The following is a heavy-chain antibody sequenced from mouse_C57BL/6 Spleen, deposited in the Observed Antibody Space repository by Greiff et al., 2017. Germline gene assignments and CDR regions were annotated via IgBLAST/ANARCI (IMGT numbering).Heavy chain of an antibody. J-gene: IGHJ3*01. CDR3: ARPFAD. CDR2: IDPSDSYT. CDR1: GYTFTSYW. Sequence: QVQLQQPGAELVKPGASVKLSCKASGYTFTSYWMQWVKQRPGQGLEWIGEIDPSDSYTNYNQKFKGKATLTVDTSSSTAYMQLNSLTSEDSAVYYCARPFADWGQGTLVTVSA. V-gene: IGHV1-50*01.